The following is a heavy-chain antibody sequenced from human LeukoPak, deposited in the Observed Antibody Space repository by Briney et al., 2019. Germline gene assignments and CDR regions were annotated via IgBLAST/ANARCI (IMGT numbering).Heavy chain of an antibody. V-gene: IGHV4-39*01. CDR2: IYYSGST. CDR3: ARLSAGSSSYPFDY. Sequence: SETLSLTCTVSGGSISSSSYYWGWIRQPPGKGLEWIGSIYYSGSTYYNPSLKSRVTISVDTSKNQFSLKLSSVTAADTAVYYCARLSAGSSSYPFDYWGQGTLVTVSS. D-gene: IGHD6-6*01. CDR1: GGSISSSSYY. J-gene: IGHJ4*02.